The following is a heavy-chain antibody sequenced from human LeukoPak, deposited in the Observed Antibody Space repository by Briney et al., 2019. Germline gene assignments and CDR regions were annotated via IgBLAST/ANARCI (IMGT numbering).Heavy chain of an antibody. CDR3: ARDKGWGNGMDV. D-gene: IGHD7-27*01. V-gene: IGHV4-61*02. J-gene: IGHJ6*03. Sequence: SETLSLTCTVSGGSISSGSYYWSWIRQPAGKGLEWIGRIYTSGSTNYNPSLKSRVTISVDTSKNQFSLKLSSVTAADTAVYYCARDKGWGNGMDVWGKGTTVTVSS. CDR2: IYTSGST. CDR1: GGSISSGSYY.